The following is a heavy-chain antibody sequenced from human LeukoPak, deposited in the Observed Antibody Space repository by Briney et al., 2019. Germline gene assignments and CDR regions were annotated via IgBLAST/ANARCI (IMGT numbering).Heavy chain of an antibody. J-gene: IGHJ4*02. CDR3: ARLGDQDGEIDY. CDR1: GDSISSLF. Sequence: SETLSLTCTVSGDSISSLFLSWIRQPPGKGLEWIGYIYYSGSTNYNPSLKSRVTISVDTSKNQFSLKLSSVTAADTAVYYCARLGDQDGEIDYWGQGTLVTVSS. V-gene: IGHV4-59*01. D-gene: IGHD5-24*01. CDR2: IYYSGST.